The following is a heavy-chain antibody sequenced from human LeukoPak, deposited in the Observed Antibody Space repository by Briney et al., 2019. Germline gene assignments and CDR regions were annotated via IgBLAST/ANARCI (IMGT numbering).Heavy chain of an antibody. V-gene: IGHV4-59*12. CDR2: IYYSGST. D-gene: IGHD5-18*01. J-gene: IGHJ5*02. CDR1: GGSISSYY. CDR3: ARGPISIQLWLFDP. Sequence: PSETLSLTCTVSGGSISSYYWSWIRQPPGQGLEWIGYIYYSGSTNYNPSLKSRVTISVDTSKNQFSLKLSSVTAADTAVYYCARGPISIQLWLFDPWGQGTLVTVSS.